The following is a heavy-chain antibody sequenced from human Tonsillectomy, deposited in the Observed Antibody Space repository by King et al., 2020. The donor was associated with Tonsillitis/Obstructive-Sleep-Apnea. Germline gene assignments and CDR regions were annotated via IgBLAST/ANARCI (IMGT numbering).Heavy chain of an antibody. V-gene: IGHV4-39*01. CDR2: SDYSGST. CDR1: CGSINSNTSY. Sequence: LQLQESGPGLVKPSETLSLTCTVSCGSINSNTSYWGWFRQPPGKGLEWIGSSDYSGSTYYNTSLKSRSTIFVDTSKNQFSLKLSSVTAADTAVYYCARTPYCSRTSCHYFDYWGQGTLVTVSS. D-gene: IGHD2-2*01. J-gene: IGHJ4*02. CDR3: ARTPYCSRTSCHYFDY.